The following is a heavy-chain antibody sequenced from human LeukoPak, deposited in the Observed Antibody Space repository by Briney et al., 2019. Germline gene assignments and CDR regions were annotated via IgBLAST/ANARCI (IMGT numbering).Heavy chain of an antibody. CDR2: IRYDGSNK. Sequence: GGSQRLSCAASGFTFSSYGMHWARQAPGKGLEWVAFIRYDGSNKYYADSVKGRFTISRDNSKNTLYLQMNSLRAEDTAVYYCAKDRDYDFWSGYGDYWGQGTLVTVSS. V-gene: IGHV3-30*02. D-gene: IGHD3-3*01. J-gene: IGHJ4*02. CDR3: AKDRDYDFWSGYGDY. CDR1: GFTFSSYG.